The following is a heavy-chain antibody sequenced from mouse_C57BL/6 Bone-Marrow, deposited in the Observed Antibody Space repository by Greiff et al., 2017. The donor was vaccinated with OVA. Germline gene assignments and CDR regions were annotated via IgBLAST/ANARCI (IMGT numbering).Heavy chain of an antibody. CDR3: ARSLAY. J-gene: IGHJ3*01. V-gene: IGHV1-50*01. Sequence: QVQLQQPGAELVKPGASVKLSCKASGYTFTSYWMQWVKQRPGQGLEWIGEIDPSDSYTNYNQKCKGKATLTVDTSSSTAYMQLSSLTSEDSAVYYCARSLAYWGQGTLVTVSA. CDR1: GYTFTSYW. CDR2: IDPSDSYT.